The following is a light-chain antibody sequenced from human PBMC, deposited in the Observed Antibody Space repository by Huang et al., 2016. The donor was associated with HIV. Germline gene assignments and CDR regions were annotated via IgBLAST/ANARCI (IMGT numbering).Light chain of an antibody. V-gene: IGKV3-20*01. CDR3: QQYDTSPPYT. CDR2: GAS. J-gene: IGKJ2*01. Sequence: ELVLTQSPGTLSLSPGETATLSCRAIQSVTSGFLAWYQHAPGQAPRLLIYGASNRATGVPDRFSGSGSGTDVTLTISRLEPEDFVVYFCQQYDTSPPYTFGQGTKLEIK. CDR1: QSVTSGF.